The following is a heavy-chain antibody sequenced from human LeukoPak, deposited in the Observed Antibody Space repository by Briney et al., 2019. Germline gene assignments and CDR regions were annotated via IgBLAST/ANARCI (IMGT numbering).Heavy chain of an antibody. Sequence: SVKVSCKASGGTFSSYAISWVRQAPGQGLEWMGGIIPIFGTANYAQKFQGRVTITADESTSTAYMELSSLRSEDTAVYYCARDYYSSSSPNAFDIWGRGTMVTVSS. CDR1: GGTFSSYA. V-gene: IGHV1-69*01. CDR2: IIPIFGTA. J-gene: IGHJ3*02. D-gene: IGHD6-6*01. CDR3: ARDYYSSSSPNAFDI.